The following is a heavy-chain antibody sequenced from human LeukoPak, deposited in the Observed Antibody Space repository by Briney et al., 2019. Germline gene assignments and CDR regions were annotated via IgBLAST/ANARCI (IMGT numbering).Heavy chain of an antibody. CDR3: ARTYYYGSGSYYKPGYFDY. J-gene: IGHJ4*02. D-gene: IGHD3-10*01. CDR2: INHSGST. V-gene: IGHV4-34*01. Sequence: PSETLSLTCAVYGGSFSGYYWSWIRQPPGKGLEWIGEINHSGSTNYNPSLKSRVTISVDTSKNQFSLKLSSVTAADTAVYYCARTYYYGSGSYYKPGYFDYWGQGTLVTVSS. CDR1: GGSFSGYY.